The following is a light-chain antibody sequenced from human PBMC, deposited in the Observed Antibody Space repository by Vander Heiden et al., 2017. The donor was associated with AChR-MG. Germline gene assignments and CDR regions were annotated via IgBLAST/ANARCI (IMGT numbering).Light chain of an antibody. CDR1: SSDVGGYNY. V-gene: IGLV2-8*01. Sequence: SPLPPPPSASGSPGQSVTISCAGPSSDVGGYNYVSWYQQHPGKAPKLMIYEVNRRPSGVPDRFSGSKSGNTASLTVSGLQADDEADYYCSSYTGSDNFVFGGGTKLTVL. CDR2: EVN. J-gene: IGLJ2*01. CDR3: SSYTGSDNFV.